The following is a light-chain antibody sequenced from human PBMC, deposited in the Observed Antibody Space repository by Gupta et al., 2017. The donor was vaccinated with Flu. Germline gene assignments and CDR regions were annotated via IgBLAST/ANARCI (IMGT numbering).Light chain of an antibody. V-gene: IGLV1-44*01. Sequence: QSVLTQPPSVSGTPGQLIIISCSGSSSNIGIYTVNWYQQLPGKAPKLLIYGTDQRPSGVPDRFAGYKSGNSASLSISGLQSEDEAEYYCAAWDASLKGPVAVGGGTKVTVL. CDR2: GTD. CDR3: AAWDASLKGPVA. J-gene: IGLJ2*01. CDR1: SSNIGIYT.